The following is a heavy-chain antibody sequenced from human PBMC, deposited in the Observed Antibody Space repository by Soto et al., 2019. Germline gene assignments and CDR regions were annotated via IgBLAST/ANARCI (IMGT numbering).Heavy chain of an antibody. J-gene: IGHJ6*02. CDR3: ARVHGGWSYYYYGMDV. Sequence: QVQLVQSGAEVKKPGSSVKVSCKTSGGTFSSYALSWVRLAPGQGLEWMGGIIPIFGTANYAQKFQGRVTMTADGAPSTDYMELSSLRSDDTAVYYCARVHGGWSYYYYGMDVCGQGTTVTVSS. CDR2: IIPIFGTA. D-gene: IGHD2-15*01. CDR1: GGTFSSYA. V-gene: IGHV1-69*12.